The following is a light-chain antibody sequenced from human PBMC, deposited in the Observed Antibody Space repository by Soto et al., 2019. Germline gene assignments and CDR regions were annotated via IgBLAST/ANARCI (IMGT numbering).Light chain of an antibody. V-gene: IGLV2-14*01. CDR1: SSDVGGYNY. CDR3: SSYTSSSSYV. CDR2: EVT. J-gene: IGLJ1*01. Sequence: LTQPASVSGSPGQSITISCTGTSSDVGGYNYVSWYQQHPGKAPKVMIYEVTNRPSGVSNRFSGSKSGSTASLTISGLQAEDEADYYCSSYTSSSSYVFGTGTKVTVL.